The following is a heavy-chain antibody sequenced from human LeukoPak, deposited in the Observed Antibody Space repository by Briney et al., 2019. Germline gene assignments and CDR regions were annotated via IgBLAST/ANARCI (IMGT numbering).Heavy chain of an antibody. V-gene: IGHV1-69*05. CDR3: ARHSSNYYYYYMDV. J-gene: IGHJ6*03. D-gene: IGHD6-19*01. Sequence: SVKVSCKASGGTFSSYAISWVRQAPGQGLEWMGRVIPMFATANYAQKFQGRVTITTDESTSTAYMELSSLRSEDTAMYYCARHSSNYYYYYMDVWGKGTTVTASS. CDR2: VIPMFATA. CDR1: GGTFSSYA.